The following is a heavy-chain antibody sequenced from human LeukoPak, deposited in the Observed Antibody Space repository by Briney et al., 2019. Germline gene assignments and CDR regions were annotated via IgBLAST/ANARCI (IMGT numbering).Heavy chain of an antibody. CDR2: INTDGSST. V-gene: IGHV3-74*01. Sequence: GSLRLSCAASGFTFSSYWMHWVRQAPGKGLVWVSRINTDGSSTSYADSVKGRFTISRDNAKNTLYLQMNSLRAEDTAVYYCARDLEEGRYYYDLFDYWGQGTLVTVSS. D-gene: IGHD3-22*01. CDR1: GFTFSSYW. CDR3: ARDLEEGRYYYDLFDY. J-gene: IGHJ4*02.